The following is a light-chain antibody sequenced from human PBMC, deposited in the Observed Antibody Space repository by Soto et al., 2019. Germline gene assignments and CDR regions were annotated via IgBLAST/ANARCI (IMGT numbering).Light chain of an antibody. J-gene: IGKJ1*01. V-gene: IGKV1-27*01. CDR3: QKYNSARWT. Sequence: DIQMTQSPSSLSASVGDRVTVTCRASQGISNYLAWYQQKPGKVPKLLIYAASTLQPGVPSRFSGSGSGTDFTLTISSLQPEDVATYYWQKYNSARWTFGQGTKVEMK. CDR1: QGISNY. CDR2: AAS.